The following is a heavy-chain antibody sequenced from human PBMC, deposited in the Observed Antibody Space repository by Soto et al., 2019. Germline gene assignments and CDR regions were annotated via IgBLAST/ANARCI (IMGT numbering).Heavy chain of an antibody. D-gene: IGHD3-10*01. Sequence: TLSLTCTVSGGSISSYYWSWIRQPPGKGLEWIGYINYSGSTNYNPSLKSRVTISVDTSKNQFSLKLSSVTAADTAVYYCASSRGGYFDNWGQGTLVTVSS. CDR1: GGSISSYY. V-gene: IGHV4-59*08. CDR2: INYSGST. J-gene: IGHJ4*02. CDR3: ASSRGGYFDN.